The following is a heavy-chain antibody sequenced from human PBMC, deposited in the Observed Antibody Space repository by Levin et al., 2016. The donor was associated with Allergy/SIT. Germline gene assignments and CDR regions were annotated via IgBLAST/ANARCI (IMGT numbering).Heavy chain of an antibody. Sequence: WVRQAPGQGLEWMGGIIPIFGTANYAQKFQGRVTITADESTSTAYMELSSLRSEDTAVYYCARVRVAGTENYYYGMDVWGQGTTVTVSS. J-gene: IGHJ6*02. D-gene: IGHD6-19*01. V-gene: IGHV1-69*01. CDR2: IIPIFGTA. CDR3: ARVRVAGTENYYYGMDV.